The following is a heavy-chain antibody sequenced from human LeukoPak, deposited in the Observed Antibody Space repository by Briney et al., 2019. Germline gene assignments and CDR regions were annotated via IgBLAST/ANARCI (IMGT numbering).Heavy chain of an antibody. Sequence: GGSLRLSCAASGFTFSSYWMSWVRQAPGKGLEWVANIKQDGSEKYYVDSVKGRLTISRDNDKNSLYLQMNSLRAEDTAVYYCARSRYYYDSSGYYSFDYWGQGTLVTVSS. J-gene: IGHJ4*02. D-gene: IGHD3-22*01. CDR3: ARSRYYYDSSGYYSFDY. CDR1: GFTFSSYW. CDR2: IKQDGSEK. V-gene: IGHV3-7*01.